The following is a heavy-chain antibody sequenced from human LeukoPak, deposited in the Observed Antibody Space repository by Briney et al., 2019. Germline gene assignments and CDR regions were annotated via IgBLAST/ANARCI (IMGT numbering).Heavy chain of an antibody. J-gene: IGHJ3*02. D-gene: IGHD2-21*02. V-gene: IGHV4-34*01. CDR2: INHSGST. CDR1: GGSFSGYY. Sequence: SETLSLTCAVYGGSFSGYYWSWIRQPPGKGLEWIGEINHSGSTNYNPSLKSRVTISVDTSKNQFSLKLSSVTAADTAVYYCAREYCGGDCYFIDAFDIWGQGTMVTVSS. CDR3: AREYCGGDCYFIDAFDI.